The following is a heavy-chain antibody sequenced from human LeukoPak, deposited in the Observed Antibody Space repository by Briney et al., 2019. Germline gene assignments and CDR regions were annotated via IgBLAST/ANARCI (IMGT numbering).Heavy chain of an antibody. CDR2: ISSSSSYI. CDR3: ARIPPRYCSGGSCPLAPKKITGGAFDI. D-gene: IGHD2-15*01. CDR1: GFTFSSYS. J-gene: IGHJ3*02. Sequence: PGGSLRLSCAASGFTFSSYSMNWVRQAPGKGLEWVSSISSSSSYIYYADSVKGRFTISRDNAKNSLYLQMNSLRAEDTAVYYCARIPPRYCSGGSCPLAPKKITGGAFDIWGQGTMVTVSS. V-gene: IGHV3-21*01.